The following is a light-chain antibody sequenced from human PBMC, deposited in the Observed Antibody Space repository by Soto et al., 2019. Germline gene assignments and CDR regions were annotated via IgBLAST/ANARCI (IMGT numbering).Light chain of an antibody. CDR2: GAS. V-gene: IGKV3-20*01. CDR1: QSVSSSY. CDR3: QQYGSSPRGFT. J-gene: IGKJ3*01. Sequence: EIVLTQSPGTLSLSPGERATLSCRASQSVSSSYLAWYQQKPGQAPRLLIYGASSRATGIPDRFSGSGSGTDFTLTISRLEPEDFAVYYCQQYGSSPRGFTFGPGTKVEIK.